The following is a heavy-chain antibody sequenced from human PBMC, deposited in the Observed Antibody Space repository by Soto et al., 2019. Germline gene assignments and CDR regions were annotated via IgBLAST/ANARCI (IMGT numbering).Heavy chain of an antibody. CDR2: IKSKTDGGTT. V-gene: IGHV3-15*01. CDR3: TTDLDTAMVGVDY. CDR1: GFTFSNAW. J-gene: IGHJ4*02. Sequence: GGSLRLSCVASGFTFSNAWMSWVRQAPGKGLEWVGRIKSKTDGGTTDYAAPVKGRFTISRDDSKNTLYLQMNSLKTEDTAVYYCTTDLDTAMVGVDYWGQGTLVTVSS. D-gene: IGHD5-18*01.